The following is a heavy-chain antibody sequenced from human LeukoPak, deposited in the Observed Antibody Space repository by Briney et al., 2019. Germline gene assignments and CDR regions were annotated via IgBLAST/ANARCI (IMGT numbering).Heavy chain of an antibody. Sequence: PSGTLSLTCTVSGGSISSSSYYWGWIRQPPGKGLEWIGEINHSGSTNYNPSLKSRVTISVDTSKNQFSLKLSSVTAADTAVYYCARRTRTPQNIDYWGQGTLVTVSS. CDR2: INHSGST. D-gene: IGHD2-8*01. V-gene: IGHV4-39*07. J-gene: IGHJ4*02. CDR1: GGSISSSSYY. CDR3: ARRTRTPQNIDY.